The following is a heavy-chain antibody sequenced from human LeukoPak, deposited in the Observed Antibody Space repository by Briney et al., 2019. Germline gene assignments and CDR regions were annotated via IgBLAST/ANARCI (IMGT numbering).Heavy chain of an antibody. CDR2: ISGSGGST. V-gene: IGHV3-23*01. CDR1: GFTFGSYA. J-gene: IGHJ5*02. D-gene: IGHD2-15*01. Sequence: GGSLRLSCAASGFTFGSYAMSWVRQAPGKGLEWVSAISGSGGSTYYADSVKGRFTISRDNSKNTLYLQMNSLRAEDTAVYYCAKRVVVVAATLGRNWFDPWGQGTLVTVSS. CDR3: AKRVVVVAATLGRNWFDP.